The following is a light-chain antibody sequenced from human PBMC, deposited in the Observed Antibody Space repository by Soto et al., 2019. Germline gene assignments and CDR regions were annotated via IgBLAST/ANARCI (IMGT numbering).Light chain of an antibody. V-gene: IGLV4-69*01. CDR2: LNSDGSH. CDR1: SGHSSYA. CDR3: QTWGTGPWV. Sequence: QSVLTQSPSASASLGASVKLTCTLSSGHSSYAIAWHQQQPEKGPRYLMNLNSDGSHNKGDGIPDRFSGSSSGAERYLTISSLQSEDEADYYCQTWGTGPWVFGGGTKLTVL. J-gene: IGLJ3*02.